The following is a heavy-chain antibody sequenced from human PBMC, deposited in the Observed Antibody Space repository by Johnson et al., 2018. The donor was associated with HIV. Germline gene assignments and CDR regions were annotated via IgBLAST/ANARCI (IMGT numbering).Heavy chain of an antibody. CDR3: AKRGARYCSGGSCFDAFDI. V-gene: IGHV3-30-3*02. D-gene: IGHD2-15*01. CDR1: GFTFSSYA. J-gene: IGHJ3*02. Sequence: QVQLVESGGGVVQPGRSLRLSCAASGFTFSSYAMHWVRQAPGKGLEWVAVISYDGSNKYYADSVKGRFTISRDNSKNTLYLQMNSLRAEDTAVYYCAKRGARYCSGGSCFDAFDIWGQGTMVTVSS. CDR2: ISYDGSNK.